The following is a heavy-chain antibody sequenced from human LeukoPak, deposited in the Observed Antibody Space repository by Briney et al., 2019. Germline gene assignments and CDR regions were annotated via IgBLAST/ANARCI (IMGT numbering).Heavy chain of an antibody. J-gene: IGHJ3*02. V-gene: IGHV1-69*04. Sequence: GASVKVSCKASGGTFSSYAVDWVRQAPGQGLEWMGRIMPILGTADYAQRLQGRVTITADKSTSTAYMELSSLRSEDTAVYYCTRSNYYEILTGYFFDAFDIWGQGTMVTVSS. D-gene: IGHD3-9*01. CDR1: GGTFSSYA. CDR2: IMPILGTA. CDR3: TRSNYYEILTGYFFDAFDI.